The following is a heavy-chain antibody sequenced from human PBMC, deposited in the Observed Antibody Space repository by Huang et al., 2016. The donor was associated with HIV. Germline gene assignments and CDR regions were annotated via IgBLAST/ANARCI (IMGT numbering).Heavy chain of an antibody. CDR3: SRQDEKGYCAGDCSNHYYFGLDV. CDR1: GVSISNSRYY. J-gene: IGHJ6*02. D-gene: IGHD2-21*02. CDR2: IYYSGSN. V-gene: IGHV4-39*01. Sequence: QLQLQESGPGLVKPSETLSLTCTVSGVSISNSRYYWGWIRQPPGKGLEYIGSIYYSGSNDYTPSLRSRTTMSIDSSKNQFSLKLNSGTAADTAVYYCSRQDEKGYCAGDCSNHYYFGLDVWGHGTTVTVS.